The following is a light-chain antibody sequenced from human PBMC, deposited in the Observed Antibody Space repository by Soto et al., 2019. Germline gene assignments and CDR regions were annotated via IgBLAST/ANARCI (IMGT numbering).Light chain of an antibody. CDR3: LQYGSPGT. CDR1: RSISDW. J-gene: IGKJ1*01. CDR2: DAS. V-gene: IGKV1-5*01. Sequence: DIQMTQSPSSLSPSVGDRVTITCRASRSISDWLAWYQQKPGKAPELLIFDASNLKSGVSSRFSGSGSGTEFTLTISRLQPDDVATYYCLQYGSPGTFGQGTKVDIK.